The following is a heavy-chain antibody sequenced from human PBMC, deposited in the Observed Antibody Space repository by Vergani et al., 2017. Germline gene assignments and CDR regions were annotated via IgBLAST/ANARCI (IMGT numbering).Heavy chain of an antibody. V-gene: IGHV3-48*01. Sequence: EVQLVESGGGLVQPGGSLRLSCAASGFTFSSYSMNWVRQAPGKGLEWVSYISSSSSTIYYADSVKGRFTISRDKAKNALYLQMNSLRAEDTAVYYCARVGRYYGSGSHRTYYYGMDVWGQGTTVTVSS. CDR1: GFTFSSYS. CDR3: ARVGRYYGSGSHRTYYYGMDV. J-gene: IGHJ6*02. CDR2: ISSSSSTI. D-gene: IGHD3-10*01.